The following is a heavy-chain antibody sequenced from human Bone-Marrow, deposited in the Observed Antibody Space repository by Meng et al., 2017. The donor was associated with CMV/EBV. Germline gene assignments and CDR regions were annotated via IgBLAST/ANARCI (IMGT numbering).Heavy chain of an antibody. D-gene: IGHD3-22*01. CDR3: ARPIGSFRFDP. J-gene: IGHJ5*02. CDR1: GYTFTGYY. V-gene: IGHV1-2*02. CDR2: INPNSGGT. Sequence: ASVKVSCKASGYTFTGYYMHWVRQAPGQGLEWMGWINPNSGGTDYAQKFQGRVTMTWDTSISTAYMELSRLRSDDTAVYYCARPIGSFRFDPWGQGTLVTVSS.